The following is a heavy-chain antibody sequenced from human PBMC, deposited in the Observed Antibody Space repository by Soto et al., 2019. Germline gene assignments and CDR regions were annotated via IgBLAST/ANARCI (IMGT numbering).Heavy chain of an antibody. CDR2: IYYSGST. J-gene: IGHJ6*03. V-gene: IGHV4-59*08. CDR3: ARHRAFCSGKSCALGYYYYVDV. D-gene: IGHD2-2*01. CDR1: GGSISSYY. Sequence: QVQLQESGPGLVKPSETLSLTCTVSGGSISSYYWSWIRQPPGKGLEWIGYIYYSGSTTYNPSLKSRVTISADTSKNQLSLNLSSVTAADTALYYCARHRAFCSGKSCALGYYYYVDVWVIGTTVTVSS.